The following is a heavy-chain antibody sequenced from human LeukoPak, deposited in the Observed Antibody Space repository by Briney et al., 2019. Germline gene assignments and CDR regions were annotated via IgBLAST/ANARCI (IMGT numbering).Heavy chain of an antibody. CDR1: GFTFSSYW. J-gene: IGHJ4*02. V-gene: IGHV3-74*01. D-gene: IGHD3-10*01. Sequence: GGSLRLSCAASGFTFSSYWMYWVRQAPGKGLVWVSRINNDGTTTNFAGSVKGRFTISRDNAKNTVYLQMNSLRVEDTAVYYCTRDITLTRGGRSDYWGQGTLVTVSS. CDR2: INNDGTTT. CDR3: TRDITLTRGGRSDY.